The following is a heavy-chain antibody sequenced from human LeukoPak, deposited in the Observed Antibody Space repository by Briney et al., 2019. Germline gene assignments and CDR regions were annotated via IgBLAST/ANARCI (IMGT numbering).Heavy chain of an antibody. CDR1: GYSISSGYY. J-gene: IGHJ5*02. V-gene: IGHV4-38-2*02. D-gene: IGHD5-18*01. CDR2: IYHSGST. CDR3: ARGGYLAPARWFDP. Sequence: PSETLSLTCTVSGYSISSGYYWGWIRQPPGKGLEWIGSIYHSGSTYYNPSLKSRVTISVDTSKNQFSLKLSSVTAADTAVYYCARGGYLAPARWFDPWGQGTLVTVSS.